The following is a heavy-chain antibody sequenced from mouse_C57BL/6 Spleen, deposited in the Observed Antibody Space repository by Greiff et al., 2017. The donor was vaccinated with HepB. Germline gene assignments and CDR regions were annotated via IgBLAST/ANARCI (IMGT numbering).Heavy chain of an antibody. CDR1: GFTFSDYG. J-gene: IGHJ1*03. Sequence: EVMLVESGGGLVQPGGSLKLSCAASGFTFSDYGMAWVRQAPRKGPEWVAFISNLAYSIYYADTVTGRFTISRENAKNTLYLEMSSLRSEDTAMYYCARYYDVWYFDVWGTGTTVTVSS. CDR2: ISNLAYSI. V-gene: IGHV5-15*04. CDR3: ARYYDVWYFDV. D-gene: IGHD2-4*01.